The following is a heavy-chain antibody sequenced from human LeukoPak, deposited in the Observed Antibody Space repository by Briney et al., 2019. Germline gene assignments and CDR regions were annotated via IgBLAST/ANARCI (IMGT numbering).Heavy chain of an antibody. Sequence: GGSLRLCCVAAGFSLSYYYMSWIRQAAGKGLGWVLYISSTIYYADSVKGRLTISRDNAKNSLYRQMNSLRAEDTAVYYCARDRGIVGTASYYYMDVWGKGTTVTVSS. D-gene: IGHD1-26*01. CDR1: GFSLSYYY. CDR2: ISSTI. J-gene: IGHJ6*03. V-gene: IGHV3-11*04. CDR3: ARDRGIVGTASYYYMDV.